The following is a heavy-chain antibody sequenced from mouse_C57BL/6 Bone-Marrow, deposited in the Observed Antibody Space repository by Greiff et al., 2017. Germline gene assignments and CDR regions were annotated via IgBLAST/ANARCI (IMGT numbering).Heavy chain of an antibody. V-gene: IGHV1-55*01. CDR1: GYTFNSYW. CDR3: ARAFYSSYRYFDV. Sequence: QVQLKESGAELVKPGASVKMSCKASGYTFNSYWMTWVKQRPGQGLEWIGDIYPGSGSTNYTEKFKSKATLTVDTSSSTAYMQLSSLTAEDSAVYSCARAFYSSYRYFDVWGTGTTDTVSS. CDR2: IYPGSGST. D-gene: IGHD2-5*01. J-gene: IGHJ1*03.